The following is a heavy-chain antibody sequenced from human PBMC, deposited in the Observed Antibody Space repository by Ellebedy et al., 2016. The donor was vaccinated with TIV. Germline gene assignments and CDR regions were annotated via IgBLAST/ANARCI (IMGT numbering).Heavy chain of an antibody. CDR2: ISSSISYI. CDR1: GFTFSSYS. D-gene: IGHD1-26*01. CDR3: ARDREVSGSYYGY. Sequence: GESLKISXAASGFTFSSYSMNWVRQAPGKGLEWVSSISSSISYIYYADSVKGRFTISRDDAKNSLYLQMNSLRAEDTAVYYCARDREVSGSYYGYWGQGTLVTVSS. V-gene: IGHV3-21*01. J-gene: IGHJ4*02.